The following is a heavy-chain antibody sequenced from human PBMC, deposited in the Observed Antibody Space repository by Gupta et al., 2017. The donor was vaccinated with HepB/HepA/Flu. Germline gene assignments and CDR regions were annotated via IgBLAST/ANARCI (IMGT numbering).Heavy chain of an antibody. Sequence: QVQLQESGPGLVKPSETLSLTCTVSSGSMKNYYWTWIRQPPGKGLEWIGSIWESGHNPMYNPSLKSRLTISVDTSKSHFSLVLNSVTAADSAVYYCARADFDQKYHRWFDPWGQGALVTVSS. D-gene: IGHD3-9*01. CDR3: ARADFDQKYHRWFDP. J-gene: IGHJ5*02. CDR1: SGSMKNYY. CDR2: IWESGHNP. V-gene: IGHV4-59*01.